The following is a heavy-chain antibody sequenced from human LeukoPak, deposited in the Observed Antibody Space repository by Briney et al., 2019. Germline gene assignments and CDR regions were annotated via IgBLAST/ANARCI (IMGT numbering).Heavy chain of an antibody. Sequence: GGSLRLSCAASGFTFSNYGMHWVRQAPGKGLEWVGRIKSKTDGGTTEYAAPVKGRFTILRDDSKNTLSLEMNSLKTEDAGVYYCATGARGSDWGQGTLVTVSS. CDR3: ATGARGSD. CDR1: GFTFSNYG. J-gene: IGHJ4*02. V-gene: IGHV3-15*01. CDR2: IKSKTDGGTT. D-gene: IGHD3-10*01.